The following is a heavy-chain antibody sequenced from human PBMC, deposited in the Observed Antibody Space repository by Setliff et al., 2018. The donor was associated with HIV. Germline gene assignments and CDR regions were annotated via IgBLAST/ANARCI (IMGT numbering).Heavy chain of an antibody. CDR3: ARIPQLLDYAMDV. Sequence: SETLSLTCAVSGGSISSGGYSWSWIRQPPGKGLAWIGYIFHRGSTYYNPSLKSRVTISVDRSKNQFSLNVTSVTAADTAVYYCARIPQLLDYAMDVWGQGTTVTVSS. CDR2: IFHRGST. D-gene: IGHD2-2*01. CDR1: GGSISSGGYS. J-gene: IGHJ6*02. V-gene: IGHV4-30-2*01.